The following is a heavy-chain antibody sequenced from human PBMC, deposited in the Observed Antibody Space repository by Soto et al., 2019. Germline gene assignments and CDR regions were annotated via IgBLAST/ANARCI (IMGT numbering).Heavy chain of an antibody. CDR3: TRVHHYIYTTGYFDS. V-gene: IGHV5-51*01. D-gene: IGHD1-1*01. CDR1: GHTFSAKW. J-gene: IGHJ4*02. CDR2: IDPSDSDT. Sequence: EAQLVQSGAEVRKPGESLKISCQGSGHTFSAKWIAWVRQKPGKGLEWMGIIDPSDSDTRYSPSFQGQVTISVDKSLNTAFLEWISLQASDTAMYFCTRVHHYIYTTGYFDSWGPGTLVTVSS.